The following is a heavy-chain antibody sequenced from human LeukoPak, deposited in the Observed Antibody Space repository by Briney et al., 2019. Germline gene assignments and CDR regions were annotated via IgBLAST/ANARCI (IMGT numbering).Heavy chain of an antibody. D-gene: IGHD5-24*01. V-gene: IGHV1-69*13. Sequence: SVTVSFKASGGTFSSYAISWVRQAPGQGLEWMGGIIPIFGTANYAQKFQGRVTITADESTSTAYMELSSLRSEDTAVYYCAREGRWLQLSYFDYWGQGTLVTVSS. J-gene: IGHJ4*02. CDR2: IIPIFGTA. CDR3: AREGRWLQLSYFDY. CDR1: GGTFSSYA.